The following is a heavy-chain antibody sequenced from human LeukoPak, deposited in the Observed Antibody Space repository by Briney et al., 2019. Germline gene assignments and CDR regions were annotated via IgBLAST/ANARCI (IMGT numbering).Heavy chain of an antibody. D-gene: IGHD4-17*01. CDR3: ARVGRVTTPRYCDY. CDR2: IEEYGRQI. J-gene: IGHJ4*02. CDR1: GFTFSSYW. Sequence: GGSLRLSCTGSGFTFSSYWMTWVRQAPGKGLEWVANIEEYGRQIYYVDSVKGRFTISRDNAKNSVYLQMNSLRDEDTAVYYCARVGRVTTPRYCDYWGQGTLVTVSS. V-gene: IGHV3-7*01.